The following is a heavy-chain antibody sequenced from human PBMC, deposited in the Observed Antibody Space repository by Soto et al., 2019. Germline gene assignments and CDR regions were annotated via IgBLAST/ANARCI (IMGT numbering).Heavy chain of an antibody. CDR3: ANRPNYLSTKRLDAFDI. CDR1: GFTFSSYA. D-gene: IGHD1-1*01. J-gene: IGHJ3*02. Sequence: PGGSLRLSCAASGFTFSSYAMSWVRQAPGKGLEWVSAISGSGGSTYYADSVKGRFTISRDNSKNTLYLQMNSLRAEDTAVYYCANRPNYLSTKRLDAFDIWGQGTMVTVSS. V-gene: IGHV3-23*01. CDR2: ISGSGGST.